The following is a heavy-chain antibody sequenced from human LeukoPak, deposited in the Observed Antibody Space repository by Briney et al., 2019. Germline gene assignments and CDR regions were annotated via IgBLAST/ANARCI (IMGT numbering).Heavy chain of an antibody. J-gene: IGHJ5*02. Sequence: PGGSLRLSCAGSGFTFDDYAMHWVRQAPGKGLEWVSGISWNSGSIGYADSVKGRFTISRDNAKNSLYLQMNSLRAEDTALYYCAKGLITMVRGGFDPWGQGTLVTVSS. V-gene: IGHV3-9*01. CDR3: AKGLITMVRGGFDP. CDR1: GFTFDDYA. D-gene: IGHD3-10*01. CDR2: ISWNSGSI.